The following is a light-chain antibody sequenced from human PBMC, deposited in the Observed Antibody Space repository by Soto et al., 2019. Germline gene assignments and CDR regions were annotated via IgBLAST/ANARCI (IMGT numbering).Light chain of an antibody. CDR2: WAS. CDR3: QQYYSTPFT. CDR1: QSVLYSSNNKNY. J-gene: IGKJ4*01. V-gene: IGKV4-1*01. Sequence: DIVMTQSPDSLAVSLGERATINCKYSQSVLYSSNNKNYLAWYLQKPGQPPKLLIYWASTRESGVPDRFSGSGSGTDFTLTISSLQAEDVAVYHCQQYYSTPFTFGGGTKVEIK.